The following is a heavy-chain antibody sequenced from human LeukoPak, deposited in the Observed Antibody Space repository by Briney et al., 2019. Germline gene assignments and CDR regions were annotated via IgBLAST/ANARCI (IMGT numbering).Heavy chain of an antibody. CDR3: ARGAYDFWSGYYGNWFDP. Sequence: SETLSLTCAVYGGSFSGYYWGWIRQPPGKGLEWIGEINHSGSTNYNPSLKSRVTISVDTSKNQFSLKLSSVTAADTAVYYCARGAYDFWSGYYGNWFDPWGQGTLVTVSS. CDR1: GGSFSGYY. CDR2: INHSGST. V-gene: IGHV4-34*01. J-gene: IGHJ5*02. D-gene: IGHD3-3*01.